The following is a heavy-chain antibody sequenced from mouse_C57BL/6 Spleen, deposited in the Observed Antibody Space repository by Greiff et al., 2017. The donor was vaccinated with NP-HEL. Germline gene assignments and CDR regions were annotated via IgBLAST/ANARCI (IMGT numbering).Heavy chain of an antibody. J-gene: IGHJ4*01. V-gene: IGHV5-17*01. D-gene: IGHD2-1*01. CDR3: ARPFYYGNYDAMDY. CDR1: GFTFSDYG. Sequence: EVKLVESGGGLVKPGGSLKLSCAASGFTFSDYGMHWVRQAPEKGLEWVAYISSGSSTIYYADTVKGRFTISRDNAKNTLFLQMTSLRSEDTAMYYCARPFYYGNYDAMDYWGQGTSVTVSS. CDR2: ISSGSSTI.